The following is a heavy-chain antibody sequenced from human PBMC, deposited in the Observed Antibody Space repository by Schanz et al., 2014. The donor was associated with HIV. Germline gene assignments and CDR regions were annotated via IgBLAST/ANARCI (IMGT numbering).Heavy chain of an antibody. CDR1: GGTFSSSA. D-gene: IGHD6-19*01. CDR2: IIHIFGTT. CDR3: ASGRRSGIGWRMDV. Sequence: QVQLVQSGAEVKKPGSSVKVFCRASGGTFSSSAISWVRQAPGQGLEWMGGIIHIFGTTNYAPKFQGRVTINVDESTSTAYMELSSLRSDDTAVYYCASGRRSGIGWRMDVWGQGTTVSVSS. V-gene: IGHV1-69*01. J-gene: IGHJ6*02.